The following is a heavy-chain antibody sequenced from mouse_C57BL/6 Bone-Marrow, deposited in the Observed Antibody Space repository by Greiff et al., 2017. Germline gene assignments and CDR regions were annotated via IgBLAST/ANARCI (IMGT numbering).Heavy chain of an antibody. J-gene: IGHJ1*03. CDR3: ARSHYGSSYAWYFDV. D-gene: IGHD1-1*01. V-gene: IGHV1-52*01. Sequence: QVQLQQPGAELVRPGSSVKLSCKASGYTFTSYWMHWVKQRSIQGLEWIGNIDPSDSETHYNQKFKDKATLTVDKSSSTAYMQLSSLTSEDSAVYYCARSHYGSSYAWYFDVWGTGTTVTVSS. CDR1: GYTFTSYW. CDR2: IDPSDSET.